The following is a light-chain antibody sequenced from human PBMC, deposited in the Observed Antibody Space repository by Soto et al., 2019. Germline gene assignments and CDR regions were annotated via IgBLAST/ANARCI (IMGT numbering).Light chain of an antibody. J-gene: IGKJ2*01. CDR2: EVS. CDR1: QSINKW. V-gene: IGKV1-5*03. Sequence: DIPMTQSPSTLFVSVGDTVTITCRASQSINKWLAWYQQKPGKAPKLLIYEVSTLESGVPSRFSGSGSGTEFTLTLSSLQPDDIATYYCQQYNSFFGQGTKLEIK. CDR3: QQYNSF.